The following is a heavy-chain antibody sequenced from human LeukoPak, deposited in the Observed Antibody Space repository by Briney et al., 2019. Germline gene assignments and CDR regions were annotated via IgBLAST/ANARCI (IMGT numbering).Heavy chain of an antibody. CDR3: ARLGSFDP. Sequence: SETLSLTCTVSGGSISSSSYYWGWIRQPPGKGLEWIGSIYYSGSTYYDPSLKSRVTISVDTSKNQFSLKLSSVTAADTAVYYCARLGSFDPWGQGTLVTVSS. CDR2: IYYSGST. V-gene: IGHV4-39*07. CDR1: GGSISSSSYY. J-gene: IGHJ5*02.